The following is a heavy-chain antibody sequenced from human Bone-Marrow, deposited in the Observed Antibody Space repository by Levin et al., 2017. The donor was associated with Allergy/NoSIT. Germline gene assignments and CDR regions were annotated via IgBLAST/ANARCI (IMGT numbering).Heavy chain of an antibody. J-gene: IGHJ4*02. CDR1: GGSFSGYY. CDR2: INHSGST. CDR3: ARGGNWNSISHLDY. V-gene: IGHV4-34*01. D-gene: IGHD1-7*01. Sequence: PSETLSLTCAVYGGSFSGYYWSWIRQPPGKGLEWIGEINHSGSTNYNPSLKSRVTISVDTSKNQFSLKLSSVTAADTAVYYCARGGNWNSISHLDYWGQGTLVTVSS.